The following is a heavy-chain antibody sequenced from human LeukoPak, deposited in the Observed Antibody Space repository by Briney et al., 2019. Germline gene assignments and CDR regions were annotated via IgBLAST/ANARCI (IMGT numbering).Heavy chain of an antibody. CDR2: IYSGGST. CDR3: ARETYGSGSYSAFDI. Sequence: GGSLRLSCAASGFTVSSNYMSWVRQAPGKGLEWVSVIYSGGSTYYADSVKGRFTISRDNSKNTLYLQMNSLRAEDTAVYYCARETYGSGSYSAFDIWGQGTMVTVSS. V-gene: IGHV3-66*01. J-gene: IGHJ3*02. D-gene: IGHD3-10*01. CDR1: GFTVSSNY.